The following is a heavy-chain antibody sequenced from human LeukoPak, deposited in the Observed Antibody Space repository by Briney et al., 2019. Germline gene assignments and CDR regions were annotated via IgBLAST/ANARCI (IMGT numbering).Heavy chain of an antibody. D-gene: IGHD2-2*01. Sequence: GSLRLFCAASGFNFSSYGLHWVRPAPGQGLEWVAVIWYDGSNKYYADSVKGRFTISRDNSKNTLYLQMNSLRAEDTAVYYCARGGVVPAAINYFDYWGQGTLVTVSS. V-gene: IGHV3-33*01. CDR2: IWYDGSNK. CDR1: GFNFSSYG. CDR3: ARGGVVPAAINYFDY. J-gene: IGHJ4*02.